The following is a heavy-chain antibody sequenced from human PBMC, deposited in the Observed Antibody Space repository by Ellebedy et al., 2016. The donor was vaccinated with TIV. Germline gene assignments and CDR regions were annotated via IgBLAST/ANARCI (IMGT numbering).Heavy chain of an antibody. V-gene: IGHV3-53*01. CDR2: FYSGGST. CDR1: GFTVGNNF. J-gene: IGHJ4*02. CDR3: ARKTDTGTSGDY. D-gene: IGHD1-1*01. Sequence: GESLKISCAASGFTVGNNFMSWVRQAPGKGLEWVSLFYSGGSTDYANSVKGRFTISRDSSKNTLYLQMNSLRAEDTAMYYCARKTDTGTSGDYWGQGTPVTVSS.